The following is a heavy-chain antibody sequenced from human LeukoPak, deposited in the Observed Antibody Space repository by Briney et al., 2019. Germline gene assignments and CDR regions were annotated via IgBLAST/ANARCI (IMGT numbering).Heavy chain of an antibody. Sequence: SETLSLTCTVSGDSISSSNCYWGWIRQPPGKGLEWIGSIYYSGSTYYNPSLKSRVTIPVDTSKNQFSLKLSSVTAADTAVYYCAREAGYFDYWGQGTLVTVSS. V-gene: IGHV4-39*07. J-gene: IGHJ4*02. CDR3: AREAGYFDY. CDR2: IYYSGST. CDR1: GDSISSSNCY.